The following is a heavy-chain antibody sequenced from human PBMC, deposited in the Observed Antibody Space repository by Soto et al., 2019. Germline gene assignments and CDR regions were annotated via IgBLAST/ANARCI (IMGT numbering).Heavy chain of an antibody. CDR1: GGSISSGGYY. D-gene: IGHD5-12*01. CDR3: ARRVVATTQFDY. CDR2: IYYSGST. J-gene: IGHJ4*02. Sequence: PSETLSLTCTVSGGSISSGGYYWSWIRQHPGKGLEWIGYIYYSGSTYYNPSLKSRVTISVDTSKNQFSLKLSSVTAADTAVYYCARRVVATTQFDYWGQGTLVTVSS. V-gene: IGHV4-31*03.